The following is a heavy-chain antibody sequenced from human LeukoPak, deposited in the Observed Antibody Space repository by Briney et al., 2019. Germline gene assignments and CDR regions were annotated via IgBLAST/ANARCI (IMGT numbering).Heavy chain of an antibody. CDR2: INWNGGST. V-gene: IGHV3-20*04. CDR1: GFTFDDYG. J-gene: IGHJ1*01. Sequence: PGGSLRLSCAASGFTFDDYGMSWVRQAPGKGLEWVSGINWNGGSTGYADSVKGRFTISRDNAKNSLYLQMNGLRAEDTALYYCARDRPNEDTAMPQGGSEYFQHWGQGTLVTVSS. CDR3: ARDRPNEDTAMPQGGSEYFQH. D-gene: IGHD5-18*01.